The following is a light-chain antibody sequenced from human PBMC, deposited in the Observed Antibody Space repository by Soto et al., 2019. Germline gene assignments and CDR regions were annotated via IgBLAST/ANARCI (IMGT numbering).Light chain of an antibody. V-gene: IGKV1-5*01. Sequence: DIQMTQSPSSLSASVVDRVTITCQASQDISNYLTWYQQTKGKDPNLLIYDASSLESGVPSRFRGSGSGTEFTLTLSRLQPDDFATYYCQQYNSYSWTFGQGTKVDI. J-gene: IGKJ1*01. CDR3: QQYNSYSWT. CDR1: QDISNY. CDR2: DAS.